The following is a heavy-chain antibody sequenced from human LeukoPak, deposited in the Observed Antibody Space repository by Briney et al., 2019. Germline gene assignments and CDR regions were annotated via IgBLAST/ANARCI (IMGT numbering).Heavy chain of an antibody. J-gene: IGHJ5*02. CDR3: ARGGFSEFLDP. V-gene: IGHV1-46*01. Sequence: ASVKVSCRASGYTFTSYYMHWVRQAPGQGLEWMGIINPSGGSTSYAQKFQGRVTMTRDMSTSTVYMELSSLRSEDTAVYYCARGGFSEFLDPWGQGTLVTVSS. D-gene: IGHD3-3*01. CDR2: INPSGGST. CDR1: GYTFTSYY.